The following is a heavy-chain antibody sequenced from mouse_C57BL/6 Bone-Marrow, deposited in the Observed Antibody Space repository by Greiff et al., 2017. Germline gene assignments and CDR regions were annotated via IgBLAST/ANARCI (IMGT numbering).Heavy chain of an antibody. Sequence: QVQLQQPGAELVKPGASVKLSCKASGYTFTSYWMHWVKQRPGQGLEWIGMIHPNSGSTNYNEKFKSKATLTVDTSSSTAYMQLSSLTSEDSAVYYCAYYDYDDPFYYYAMDYWGQGTSVTVSS. D-gene: IGHD2-4*01. J-gene: IGHJ4*01. CDR2: IHPNSGST. CDR3: AYYDYDDPFYYYAMDY. CDR1: GYTFTSYW. V-gene: IGHV1-64*01.